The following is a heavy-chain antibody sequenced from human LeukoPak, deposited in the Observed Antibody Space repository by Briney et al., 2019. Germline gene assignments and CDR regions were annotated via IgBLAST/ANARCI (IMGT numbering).Heavy chain of an antibody. J-gene: IGHJ4*02. CDR3: ASSTVTTRIDDY. CDR1: GYTFTGYY. CDR2: INPNSGGT. D-gene: IGHD4-17*01. Sequence: ASVKVSCKASGYTFTGYYMHWVRQAPGQGLEWMGWINPNSGGTHYAQKFQGRVTMTRDTSISTAYMELSRLRSDDTAVYYCASSTVTTRIDDYWGQGTLVTVSS. V-gene: IGHV1-2*02.